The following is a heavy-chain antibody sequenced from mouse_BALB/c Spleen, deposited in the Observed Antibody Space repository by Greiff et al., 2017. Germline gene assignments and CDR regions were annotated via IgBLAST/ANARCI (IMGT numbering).Heavy chain of an antibody. J-gene: IGHJ2*01. V-gene: IGHV5-6-5*01. CDR1: GFTFSSYA. CDR3: ARDGYQFYFDY. CDR2: ISSGGST. Sequence: DVQLVESGGGLVKPGGSLKLSCAASGFTFSSYAMSWVRQTPEKRLEWVASISSGGSTYYPDSVKGRFTISRDNARNILYLQMSSLRSEDTAMYYCARDGYQFYFDYWGQGTTLTVSS. D-gene: IGHD2-2*01.